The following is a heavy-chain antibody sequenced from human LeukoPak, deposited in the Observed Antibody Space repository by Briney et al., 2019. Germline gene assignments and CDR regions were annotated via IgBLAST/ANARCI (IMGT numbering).Heavy chain of an antibody. V-gene: IGHV3-21*04. CDR1: GFTFSSYS. Sequence: GGSLRLSCAASGFTFSSYSMNWVRQAPGKGLEWVSSISSTSSYIYYADSVKGRFTISRDNAKNSLYLQMNSLRAEDTALYYCAKDSGYDILTGDLFDYWGQGTLVTVSS. CDR3: AKDSGYDILTGDLFDY. J-gene: IGHJ4*02. CDR2: ISSTSSYI. D-gene: IGHD3-9*01.